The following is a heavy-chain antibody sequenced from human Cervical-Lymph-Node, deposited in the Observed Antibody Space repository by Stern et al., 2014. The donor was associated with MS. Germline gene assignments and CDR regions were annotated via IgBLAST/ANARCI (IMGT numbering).Heavy chain of an antibody. J-gene: IGHJ3*02. D-gene: IGHD6-6*01. Sequence: EVQLVESGGGLVQPGGSLKLSCAASGFTFTDSAMHWVRQSSGRGLEWVGRIRSKTNSYATAYAESLKGRFTITRDDSKNTAYLQMNSLKSEDTAVYYCSRTRQLAAFDIWGQGTMVTVSS. V-gene: IGHV3-73*01. CDR1: GFTFTDSA. CDR3: SRTRQLAAFDI. CDR2: IRSKTNSYAT.